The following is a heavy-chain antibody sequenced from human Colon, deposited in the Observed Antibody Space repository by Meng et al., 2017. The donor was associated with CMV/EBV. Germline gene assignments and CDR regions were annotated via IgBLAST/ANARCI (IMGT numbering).Heavy chain of an antibody. Sequence: GESLKISCVVSGISVSGNYMTWVRQAPGKGLEWLSAIYSTGRTFYADSAKGRFTISRDTSQNTVYLQMDSLRVEDTAMYYCARVSSAGLALDVWGQGTMVTVSS. CDR1: GISVSGNY. V-gene: IGHV3-53*01. CDR2: IYSTGRT. D-gene: IGHD6-19*01. J-gene: IGHJ3*01. CDR3: ARVSSAGLALDV.